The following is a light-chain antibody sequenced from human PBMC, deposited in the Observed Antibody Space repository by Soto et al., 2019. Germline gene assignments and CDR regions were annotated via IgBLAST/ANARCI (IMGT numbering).Light chain of an antibody. Sequence: DIQMTQSPSSLSASVGDRVTITCRTSQSISTSLNWYQQKAGKAPKLLIYGASTLQSGVPLRFSGSGSGTEFTLTISSLQPEDFATYYCQQYDSYPLTFGGGTKVDIK. CDR2: GAS. V-gene: IGKV1-39*01. J-gene: IGKJ4*01. CDR1: QSISTS. CDR3: QQYDSYPLT.